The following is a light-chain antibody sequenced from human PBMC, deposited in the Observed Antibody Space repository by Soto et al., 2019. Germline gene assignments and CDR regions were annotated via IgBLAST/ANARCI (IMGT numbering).Light chain of an antibody. CDR2: GAS. CDR1: QSISGTY. J-gene: IGKJ1*01. Sequence: EIVLTQSPGTLSLSPGERATLSCRASQSISGTYLAWYQQKPGRPPRILIYGASNRATGIPDRFSGSGSGTDFTLTISRLEPEDFAVYYCQHYGISPPWTFGQGTKVEIK. V-gene: IGKV3-20*01. CDR3: QHYGISPPWT.